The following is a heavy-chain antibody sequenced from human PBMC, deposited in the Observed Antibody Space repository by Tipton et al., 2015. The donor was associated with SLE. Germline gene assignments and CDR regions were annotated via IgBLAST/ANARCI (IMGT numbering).Heavy chain of an antibody. CDR1: GGSISSYY. J-gene: IGHJ5*02. Sequence: TLSLTCTVSGGSISSYYWSWIRQPAGKGLEWIGRVYTSGSTNYNPSLKSRVTMSVDTSKNQFSLKLTSVTAADTAVYYCARDHWSGQRWFDPRGQGTLVTVSS. V-gene: IGHV4-4*07. D-gene: IGHD3-3*01. CDR2: VYTSGST. CDR3: ARDHWSGQRWFDP.